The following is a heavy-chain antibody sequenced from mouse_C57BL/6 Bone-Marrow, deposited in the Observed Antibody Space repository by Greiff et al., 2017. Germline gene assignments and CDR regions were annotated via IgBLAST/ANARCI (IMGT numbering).Heavy chain of an antibody. CDR2: IDPSDSYT. D-gene: IGHD3-2*02. Sequence: QVQLQQPGAELVKPGASVKLSCKASGYTFTSYWMQWVKQRPGQGLEWIGEIDPSDSYTNYNQKFKGKATLTVDTSASTAYMQLSSLTSEDSAVYYWAKSRGLSDRSGYGLAYWGQGTLVTVSA. CDR1: GYTFTSYW. V-gene: IGHV1-50*01. CDR3: AKSRGLSDRSGYGLAY. J-gene: IGHJ3*01.